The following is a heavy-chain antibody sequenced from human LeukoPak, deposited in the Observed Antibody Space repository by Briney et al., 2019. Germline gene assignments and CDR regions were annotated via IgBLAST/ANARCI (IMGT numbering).Heavy chain of an antibody. D-gene: IGHD3-10*01. V-gene: IGHV1-69*04. CDR1: VGTFSSYA. Sequence: SVKVSCKASVGTFSSYAISWLRQAPGQGLEWMGRIIPILGIANYAQKFQGRVTITADKSTSTAYMELSSLRSEDTAVYYCASDPGEYYGSESRILEYWGQGTLVTVSS. J-gene: IGHJ4*02. CDR2: IIPILGIA. CDR3: ASDPGEYYGSESRILEY.